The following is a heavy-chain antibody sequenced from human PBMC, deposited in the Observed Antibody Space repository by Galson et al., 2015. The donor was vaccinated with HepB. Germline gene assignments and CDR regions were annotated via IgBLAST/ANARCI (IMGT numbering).Heavy chain of an antibody. V-gene: IGHV3-23*01. CDR3: AKVFPEKTDGWYRQALYYFNS. J-gene: IGHJ4*02. Sequence: SLRLSCAASGFTFSYYAMSWARQASGKGLEWISAITPSGDNTYSADSMKGRFTISRDNSRNTLFLQMNSLRAGDTAIYFCAKVFPEKTDGWYRQALYYFNSWGQGTRVTVSS. CDR2: ITPSGDNT. CDR1: GFTFSYYA. D-gene: IGHD6-19*01.